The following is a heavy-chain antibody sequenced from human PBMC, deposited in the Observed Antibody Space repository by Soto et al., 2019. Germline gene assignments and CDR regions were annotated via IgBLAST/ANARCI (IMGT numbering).Heavy chain of an antibody. Sequence: GASVKVSCKASGGTFSSYAISWVRQAPGQGLEWMGGIIPIFGTANYAQKFQGRVTITADESTSTAYMELSSLRSEDTAVYYCASKRIAAAGRYYYYGMDVWGQGTTVTVSS. J-gene: IGHJ6*02. CDR1: GGTFSSYA. CDR2: IIPIFGTA. CDR3: ASKRIAAAGRYYYYGMDV. D-gene: IGHD6-13*01. V-gene: IGHV1-69*13.